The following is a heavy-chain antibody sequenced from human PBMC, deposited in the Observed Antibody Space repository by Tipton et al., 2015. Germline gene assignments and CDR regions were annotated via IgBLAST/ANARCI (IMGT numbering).Heavy chain of an antibody. D-gene: IGHD3-10*01. V-gene: IGHV3-53*01. J-gene: IGHJ6*02. Sequence: SLRLSCAASGITVSSNYMSWVRQAPGKGLEWVSVIYSGGSTYSADSVKGRFTISRDNFKNTLYLQMNSLRAEDTAVYYCAKDRSIDMVRGAPRLSHDFYGMDVWGQGTTITVSS. CDR3: AKDRSIDMVRGAPRLSHDFYGMDV. CDR1: GITVSSNY. CDR2: IYSGGST.